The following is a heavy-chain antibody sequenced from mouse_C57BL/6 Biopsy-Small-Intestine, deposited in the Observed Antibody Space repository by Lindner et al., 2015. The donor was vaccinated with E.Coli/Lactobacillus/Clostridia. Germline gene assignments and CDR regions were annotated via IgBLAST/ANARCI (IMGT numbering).Heavy chain of an antibody. V-gene: IGHV1-39*01. CDR1: GYVHSTGVQ. Sequence: ISSQGRSGYVHSTGVQQCNWVKQSHGKSLEWIGNISPYYGRTNYNQNFKDQATLTVDKSSSTAYMQLDSLTSEDSAVYYCARGEEFAYWGQGTLVTVSA. CDR3: ARGEEFAY. J-gene: IGHJ3*01. CDR2: ISPYYGRT.